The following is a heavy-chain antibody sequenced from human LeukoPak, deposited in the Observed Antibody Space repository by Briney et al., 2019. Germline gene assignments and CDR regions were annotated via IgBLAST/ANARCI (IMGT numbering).Heavy chain of an antibody. J-gene: IGHJ6*03. CDR3: ARDHGLYYYMDV. Sequence: GASVNVSCKASGYTFTCYGISWVRQAPGQGLEWMGWISAYNGNTNYAQKLQGRVTMTTDTSTSTTYMELRSLRSDDTAVYYSARDHGLYYYMDVWGKGTTVTISS. CDR2: ISAYNGNT. V-gene: IGHV1-18*01. D-gene: IGHD2-8*01. CDR1: GYTFTCYG.